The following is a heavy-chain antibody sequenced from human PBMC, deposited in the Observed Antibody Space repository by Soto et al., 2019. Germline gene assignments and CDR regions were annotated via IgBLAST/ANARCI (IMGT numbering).Heavy chain of an antibody. J-gene: IGHJ4*02. CDR2: IYDAGTT. CDR1: GASVSRIGFH. CDR3: ARRGSGHTFDY. D-gene: IGHD3-10*01. V-gene: IGHV4-39*01. Sequence: QVQLQESGPGLVKPSETLSLTCAVSGASVSRIGFHWGWIRQPPGPRLEWIGSIYDAGTTFYNPSPNSRVTLSADTSKNHFSLRLTSVTAADTAVYYCARRGSGHTFDYWGQGTLVTVSS.